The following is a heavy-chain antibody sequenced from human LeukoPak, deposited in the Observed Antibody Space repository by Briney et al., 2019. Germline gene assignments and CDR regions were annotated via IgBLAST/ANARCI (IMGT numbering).Heavy chain of an antibody. J-gene: IGHJ4*02. CDR2: ISSSGSTI. D-gene: IGHD3-3*01. CDR1: GFTFSDYY. V-gene: IGHV3-11*04. CDR3: ARDDDTVFGVNFDS. Sequence: GGSLRLSCAASGFTFSDYYMSWIRQTPGKGLEWVSYISSSGSTIYYADSVKGRFTISRDNAKNSLYLQMNSLRAEDTAVYYCARDDDTVFGVNFDSWGQGTLVTVSS.